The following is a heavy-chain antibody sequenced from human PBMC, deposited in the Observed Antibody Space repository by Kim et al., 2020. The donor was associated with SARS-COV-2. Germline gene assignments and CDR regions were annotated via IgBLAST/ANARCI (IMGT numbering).Heavy chain of an antibody. Sequence: SGGTNYNPSLKSRVTTSVDTSKNQFSLELTSVTAADTAVYYCARGVPGYWGQGTLVTVSS. V-gene: IGHV4-34*01. CDR3: ARGVPGY. J-gene: IGHJ4*02. CDR2: SGGT.